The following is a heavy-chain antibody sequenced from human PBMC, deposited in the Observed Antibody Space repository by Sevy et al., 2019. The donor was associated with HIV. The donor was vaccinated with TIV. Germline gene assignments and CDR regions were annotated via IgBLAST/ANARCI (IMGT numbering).Heavy chain of an antibody. J-gene: IGHJ4*02. CDR3: ARDSDNYDILTGYYPFDY. CDR2: INPSRGST. Sequence: ASVKVSCKASGYTFTSYYMHWVRQAPGQGLEWMGIINPSRGSTSYAQKFQGRVTMTRDTSTRTGYMQLSSLRPEDTAVYYCARDSDNYDILTGYYPFDYWGRGTLVTVSS. CDR1: GYTFTSYY. V-gene: IGHV1-46*01. D-gene: IGHD3-9*01.